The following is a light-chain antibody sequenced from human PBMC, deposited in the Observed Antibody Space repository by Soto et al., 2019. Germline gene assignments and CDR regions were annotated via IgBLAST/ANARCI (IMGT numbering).Light chain of an antibody. CDR3: QQYGSSPMT. J-gene: IGKJ5*01. CDR2: GAS. Sequence: ETVMTQSPSTLSVSPGERATLSCRASQSVSNYLAWYQQKPGQAPRLLIYGASSRATGIPDRFSGSGSGTDFTLTISRLEPEDFAVYYCQQYGSSPMTLGQGTRLEIK. V-gene: IGKV3-20*01. CDR1: QSVSNY.